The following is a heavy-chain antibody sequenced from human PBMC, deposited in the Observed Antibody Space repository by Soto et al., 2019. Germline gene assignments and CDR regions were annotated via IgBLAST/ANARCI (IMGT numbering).Heavy chain of an antibody. CDR2: IIPILGIA. CDR3: ARRLAAAGFGY. J-gene: IGHJ4*02. D-gene: IGHD6-13*01. V-gene: IGHV1-69*02. CDR1: GGTFSSYT. Sequence: QVQLVQSGAEVKKPGSSVKVSCKASGGTFSSYTISWVRQAPGQGLEWMGRIIPILGIANYAQKFQGRVTXTXDKYKSTAYMELSSLSSEDTAVYYCARRLAAAGFGYWGQGTLVTVSS.